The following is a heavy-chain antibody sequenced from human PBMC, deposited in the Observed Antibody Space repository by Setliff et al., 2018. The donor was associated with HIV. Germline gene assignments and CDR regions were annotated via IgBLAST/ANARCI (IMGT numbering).Heavy chain of an antibody. Sequence: PSETLSLTCTVSGGSISSGGYFWSWIRQLPGKGLEWIGYIYYSGSTFYNPSLKSRVTISVDTAKNQFSLKLSSVTAADTAVYYCARAEGYYDNSVHPGRYYYYYMDVSCKGGHRLL. CDR3: ARAEGYYDNSVHPGRYYYYYMDV. D-gene: IGHD3-22*01. V-gene: IGHV4-31*03. CDR2: IYYSGST. CDR1: GGSISSGGYF. J-gene: IGHJ6*03.